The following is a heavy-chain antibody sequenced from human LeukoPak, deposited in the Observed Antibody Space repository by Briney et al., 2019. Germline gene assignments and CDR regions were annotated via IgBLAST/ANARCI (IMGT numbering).Heavy chain of an antibody. CDR3: ARVTGYTIEDYFDY. Sequence: SETLSLTCTVSGGSISSYYWSWIRHPPRQLLPCLGYIYYSGSTNYNPSLKSRVTISVKTSKNQFSLKLRSVTAADTAVYYCARVTGYTIEDYFDYWGQGTLVTVSS. CDR2: IYYSGST. CDR1: GGSISSYY. D-gene: IGHD3-9*01. J-gene: IGHJ4*02. V-gene: IGHV4-59*01.